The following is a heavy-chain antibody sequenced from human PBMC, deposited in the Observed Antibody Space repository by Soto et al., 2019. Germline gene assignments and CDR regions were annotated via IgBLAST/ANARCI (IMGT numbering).Heavy chain of an antibody. CDR3: AHRDTSVASSGEFGY. CDR1: GFSLSTTAVG. D-gene: IGHD1-26*01. J-gene: IGHJ4*02. Sequence: QITLKESGPTLVKPTQTLTLTCTFSGFSLSTTAVGVGWIRQPPGKALEWLAFIYWEDDKRYTPSLKGRLTLTKDTSKNQVVLTMTDMDPVDTATYYCAHRDTSVASSGEFGYWGQGTLVTVSS. V-gene: IGHV2-5*02. CDR2: IYWEDDK.